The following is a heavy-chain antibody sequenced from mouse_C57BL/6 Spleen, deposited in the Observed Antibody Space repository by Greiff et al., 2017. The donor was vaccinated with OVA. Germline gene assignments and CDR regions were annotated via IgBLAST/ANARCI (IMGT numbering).Heavy chain of an antibody. CDR2: IYPRSGNT. CDR3: ARGYYGSSSAWLAY. V-gene: IGHV1-81*01. Sequence: VQLQQSGAELARPGASVKLSCKASGYTFTSYGISWVKQRTGQGLEWIGEIYPRSGNTYYNEKFKGKATLTADKSSSTAYMELRSLTSEDSAVYFCARGYYGSSSAWLAYWGQGTLVTVSA. D-gene: IGHD1-1*01. CDR1: GYTFTSYG. J-gene: IGHJ3*01.